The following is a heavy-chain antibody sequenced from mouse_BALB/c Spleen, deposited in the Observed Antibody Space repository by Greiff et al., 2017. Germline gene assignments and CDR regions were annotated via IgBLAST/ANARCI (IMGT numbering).Heavy chain of an antibody. V-gene: IGHV1-54*01. D-gene: IGHD3-3*01. CDR1: GYAFTNYL. CDR2: IYPGGGYT. J-gene: IGHJ2*01. CDR3: AKGAGLYFDY. Sequence: VQLQQSGAELVRPGTSVKVSCKASGYAFTNYLIEWVKQRPGHGLEWIGDIYPGGGYTNYNEKFKGKATLTADTSSSTAYMQLSSLTSEDSAVYFCAKGAGLYFDYWGQGTTLTVSS.